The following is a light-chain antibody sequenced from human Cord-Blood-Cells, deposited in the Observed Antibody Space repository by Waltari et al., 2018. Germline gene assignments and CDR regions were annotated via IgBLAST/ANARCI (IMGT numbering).Light chain of an antibody. CDR1: QSVSSN. J-gene: IGKJ2*01. Sequence: EIVMTQSPATLSVSPGERATHSCRASQSVSSNLAWYQQKPGQAPRLLSYGASPRATGIPARFSGSGSGTEFTLTISSLQSEDFAVYYCQQYNNWPYTFGQGTKLEIK. V-gene: IGKV3-15*01. CDR2: GAS. CDR3: QQYNNWPYT.